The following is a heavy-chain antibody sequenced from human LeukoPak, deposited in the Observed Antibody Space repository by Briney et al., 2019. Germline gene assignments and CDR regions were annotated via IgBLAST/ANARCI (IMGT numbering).Heavy chain of an antibody. Sequence: GGSLRLSCAASGFTFSSYWMSWVRQAPGKGLEWVANIKQDGSEKYYVDSVKGRFTISRDNAKNSLYLQMNSLRAEDTAVYYCARDRFDGLGYYYGMDVWGQGTTVTVSS. D-gene: IGHD2-8*01. V-gene: IGHV3-7*03. CDR1: GFTFSSYW. J-gene: IGHJ6*02. CDR3: ARDRFDGLGYYYGMDV. CDR2: IKQDGSEK.